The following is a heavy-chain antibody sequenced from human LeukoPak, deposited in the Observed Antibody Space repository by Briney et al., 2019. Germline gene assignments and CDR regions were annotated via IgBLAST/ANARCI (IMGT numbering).Heavy chain of an antibody. CDR2: ISGSRDAT. CDR3: AKGGPGAFDF. J-gene: IGHJ3*01. Sequence: GGSLRLSCAASGFAFSRNDMFWVRQAPGKGLEWVSCISGSRDATYYAGSVRGRFTISRDNSKNTVFLQMNSLRAEDTAIYFCAKGGPGAFDFWGQGTMVTVSS. V-gene: IGHV3-23*01. CDR1: GFAFSRND. D-gene: IGHD2-15*01.